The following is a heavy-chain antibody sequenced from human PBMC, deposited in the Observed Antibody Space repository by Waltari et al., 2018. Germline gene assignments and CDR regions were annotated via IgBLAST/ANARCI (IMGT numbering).Heavy chain of an antibody. CDR2: IYYRGST. CDR1: GGSISSSSYY. D-gene: IGHD3-10*01. J-gene: IGHJ4*02. Sequence: QLQLQESGPGLVKPSETLSLSCTRSGGSISSSSYYWGWIRQPPGKGLEGIVRIYYRGSTYYNPSLKSRVTISVDTSKNQFSLKLSSVTAADTAVYYCVRLGPGHVPRVDYWGQGTLVTVSS. V-gene: IGHV4-39*01. CDR3: VRLGPGHVPRVDY.